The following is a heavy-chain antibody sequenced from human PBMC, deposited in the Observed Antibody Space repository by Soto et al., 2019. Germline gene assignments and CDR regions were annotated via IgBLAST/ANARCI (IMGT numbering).Heavy chain of an antibody. V-gene: IGHV3-74*01. CDR2: IKFDESTT. Sequence: EVQVVESGGGLIQPGGSLRLSCVASGFTFNIYWMHWVRQAPGKGLVWVSRIKFDESTTSYADSVKGRFTISSDNAKNTVFLQMNSLRADDTGVYYCARGIRNYYGVDVWGQGTTVTVSS. CDR3: ARGIRNYYGVDV. J-gene: IGHJ6*02. CDR1: GFTFNIYW. D-gene: IGHD2-21*01.